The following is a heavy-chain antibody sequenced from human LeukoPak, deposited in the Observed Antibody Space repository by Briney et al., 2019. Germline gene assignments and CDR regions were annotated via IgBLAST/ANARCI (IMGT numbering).Heavy chain of an antibody. J-gene: IGHJ4*01. Sequence: SETLSLTCTVSGYSISSGYYWGWIRQPPGKGLEWIGSIYHSGSTYYNPSLKSRVTISVDTSKNQFSLKLSSVTAADTAVYYCARRYYYDEAYYFDYWGQEPWSPSPQ. CDR1: GYSISSGYY. CDR2: IYHSGST. D-gene: IGHD3-22*01. CDR3: ARRYYYDEAYYFDY. V-gene: IGHV4-38-2*02.